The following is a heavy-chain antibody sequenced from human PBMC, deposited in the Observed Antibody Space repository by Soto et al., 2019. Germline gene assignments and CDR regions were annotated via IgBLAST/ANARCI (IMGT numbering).Heavy chain of an antibody. J-gene: IGHJ4*02. CDR1: GFTFSSYW. Sequence: GGSLRLSCAASGFTFSSYWMHWVRQAPGKGLVWVSRINSDGSSTSYADSVKGRFTISRDNAKNTLYLQMNSLRAEDTAVFYFLRTSLVVEAAPREDYWGQGTLVTVSS. V-gene: IGHV3-74*01. CDR3: LRTSLVVEAAPREDY. CDR2: INSDGSST. D-gene: IGHD2-15*01.